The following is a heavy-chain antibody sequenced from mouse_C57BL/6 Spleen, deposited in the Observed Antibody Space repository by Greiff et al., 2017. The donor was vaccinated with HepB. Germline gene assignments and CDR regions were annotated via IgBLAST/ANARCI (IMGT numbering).Heavy chain of an antibody. CDR2: IDPSDSYT. CDR3: ASSLFPSVVDGPFAY. CDR1: GYTFTSYW. J-gene: IGHJ3*01. V-gene: IGHV1-69*01. D-gene: IGHD1-1*01. Sequence: QVQLQQPGAELVMPGASVKLSCKASGYTFTSYWMHWVKQRPGQGLEWIGEIDPSDSYTNYNQKFKGKSTLTVDKSSSTAYMQLSSLTSEDSAVYYCASSLFPSVVDGPFAYWGQGTLVTVSA.